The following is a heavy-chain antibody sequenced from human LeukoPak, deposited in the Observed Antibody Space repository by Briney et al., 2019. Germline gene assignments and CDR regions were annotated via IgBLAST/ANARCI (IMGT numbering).Heavy chain of an antibody. CDR1: GGSISRGSYY. J-gene: IGHJ3*01. CDR2: IYYSGSS. CDR3: ARIACSSTSCLFVASFDV. V-gene: IGHV4-39*01. Sequence: SDTLSLTCTVSGGSISRGSYYWGWVRQSPGKGLEWIGSIYYSGSSYYNPSLNSRVTISVDTSKNQFFLNVSSVTAADTAVYYCARIACSSTSCLFVASFDVWGQGTMVTVSS. D-gene: IGHD2-2*01.